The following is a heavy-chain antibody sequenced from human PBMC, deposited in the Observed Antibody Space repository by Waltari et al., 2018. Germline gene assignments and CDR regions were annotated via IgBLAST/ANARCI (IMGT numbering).Heavy chain of an antibody. CDR2: INPNSVCT. CDR1: GYSFTGYY. D-gene: IGHD5-18*01. Sequence: VQLVQSGAEVKKPGESLKISCKGSGYSFTGYYMPWVRQATGKGLEWMGRINPNSVCTNYAQKFQGRVTMTRDTSISTAYMELSRLISDDTAVYYCARGGYSYGSYYYYYMDVWGKGTTVTVSS. V-gene: IGHV1-2*06. CDR3: ARGGYSYGSYYYYYMDV. J-gene: IGHJ6*03.